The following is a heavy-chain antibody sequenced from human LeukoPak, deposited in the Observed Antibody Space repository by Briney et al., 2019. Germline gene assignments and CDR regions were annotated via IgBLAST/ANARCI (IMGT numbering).Heavy chain of an antibody. CDR2: INHSGST. V-gene: IGHV4-34*01. CDR1: GGSFSGYY. CDR3: ASRLTYYYDSSGPWGY. Sequence: SETLSLTCAVYGGSFSGYYWSWIRQPPGKGLEWIGGINHSGSTNYNPSLKSRVTISVDTSKNQFSLKLSSVTAADTAVYYCASRLTYYYDSSGPWGYWGQGTLVTVSS. J-gene: IGHJ4*02. D-gene: IGHD3-22*01.